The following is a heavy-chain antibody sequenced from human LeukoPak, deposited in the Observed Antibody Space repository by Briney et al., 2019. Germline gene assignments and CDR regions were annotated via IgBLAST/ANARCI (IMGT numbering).Heavy chain of an antibody. CDR1: GGSISSYY. V-gene: IGHV4-59*01. Sequence: PSETLSLTCTVSGGSISSYYWSWIRQPPGKGLEWIGYIYYSGSTNYNPSLKSRVTISVDTSKNQFSLKLSSVTAADTAVYYCARVFGGLGYSYGAWGQGTLVTVSS. CDR3: ARVFGGLGYSYGA. J-gene: IGHJ4*02. D-gene: IGHD5-18*01. CDR2: IYYSGST.